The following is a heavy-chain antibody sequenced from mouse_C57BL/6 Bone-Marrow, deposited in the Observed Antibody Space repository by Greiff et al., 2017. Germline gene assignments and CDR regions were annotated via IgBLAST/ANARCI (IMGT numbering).Heavy chain of an antibody. J-gene: IGHJ2*01. V-gene: IGHV1-64*01. CDR3: ARIDGSSPY. Sequence: QVHVKQSGAELVKPGASVKLSCKASGYTFTSYWMHWVKQRPGQGLEWIGMIHPNSGSTNYNEKFKSKATLTVDKSSSTAYMQLSSLTSEDSAVYYCARIDGSSPYWGQGTTLTVSS. D-gene: IGHD1-1*01. CDR2: IHPNSGST. CDR1: GYTFTSYW.